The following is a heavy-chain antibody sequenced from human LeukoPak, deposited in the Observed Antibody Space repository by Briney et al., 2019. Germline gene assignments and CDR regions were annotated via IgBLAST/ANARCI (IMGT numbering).Heavy chain of an antibody. CDR3: ARGRVGIVVVPAAKGKLRWFGP. CDR1: GGSFSRYY. V-gene: IGHV4-34*01. J-gene: IGHJ5*02. D-gene: IGHD2-2*01. Sequence: LSETLSLTCAVYGGSFSRYYWSWIRQPPGKGLEWIGEINHSGSTNYNPSLKSRVTISVDTSKNQFSLKLSSVTAADTAVYYCARGRVGIVVVPAAKGKLRWFGPWGQGTLVTVSS. CDR2: INHSGST.